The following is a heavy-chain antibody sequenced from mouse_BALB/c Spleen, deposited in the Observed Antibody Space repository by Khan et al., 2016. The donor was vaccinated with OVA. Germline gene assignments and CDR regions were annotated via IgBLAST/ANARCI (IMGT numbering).Heavy chain of an antibody. J-gene: IGHJ2*01. CDR1: GLNIKDTY. V-gene: IGHV14-3*02. Sequence: ELVESGATVKLSCTASGLNIKDTYMHWLKQWPEQGLERIGRIAPPNGNTNYNPKFQGKATKTADTASKTAYLQPSTLTYEDPPLYYGARMSRKWGQGTTLTVSS. CDR3: ARMSRK. CDR2: IAPPNGNT.